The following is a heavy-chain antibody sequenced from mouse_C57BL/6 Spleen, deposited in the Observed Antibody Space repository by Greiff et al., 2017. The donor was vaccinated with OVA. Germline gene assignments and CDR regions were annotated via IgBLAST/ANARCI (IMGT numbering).Heavy chain of an antibody. V-gene: IGHV1-78*01. CDR3: ARYPTGLHYFDY. J-gene: IGHJ2*01. D-gene: IGHD4-1*02. CDR2: IYPRDGST. CDR1: GYTFTDHT. Sequence: VKLMESDAELVKPGASVKISCKVSGYTFTDHTIHWMKQRPEQGLEWIGYIYPRDGSTKYNEKFKGKATLTADKSSSTAYMQLNSLTSEDSAVYFCARYPTGLHYFDYWGQGTTLTVSS.